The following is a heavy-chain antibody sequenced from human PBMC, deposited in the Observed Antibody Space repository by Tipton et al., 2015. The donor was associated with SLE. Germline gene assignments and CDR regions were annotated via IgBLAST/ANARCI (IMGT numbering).Heavy chain of an antibody. V-gene: IGHV4-59*12. CDR1: GGSISSYY. D-gene: IGHD3-10*01. Sequence: TLSLTCTVSGGSISSYYWSWIRQPPGKGLEWIGYIYYSGSTNYNPSLRSRVTISVDTSKNQFSLKLSSVTAADTAVYYCARDLVASITMFRGVFDYWDQGTLVTVSS. J-gene: IGHJ4*02. CDR3: ARDLVASITMFRGVFDY. CDR2: IYYSGST.